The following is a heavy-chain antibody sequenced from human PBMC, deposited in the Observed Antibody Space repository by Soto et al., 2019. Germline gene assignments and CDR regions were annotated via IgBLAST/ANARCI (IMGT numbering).Heavy chain of an antibody. CDR1: GFTFSDYY. CDR3: AKSLSASPNYFFDS. Sequence: GSLRLSCAASGFTFSDYYMTWVRQTPGKGLEWVSGISGSGGITYYADSVKGRFTISRDNSNNTLFLQMHSLRADDTAVYYCAKSLSASPNYFFDSWGQGTLVTVSS. D-gene: IGHD1-1*01. CDR2: ISGSGGIT. J-gene: IGHJ4*02. V-gene: IGHV3-23*01.